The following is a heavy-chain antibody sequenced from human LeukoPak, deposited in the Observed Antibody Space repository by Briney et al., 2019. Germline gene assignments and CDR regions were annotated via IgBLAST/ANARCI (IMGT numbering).Heavy chain of an antibody. Sequence: ASVKVSCKASGYTFISYYMHWVRQAPGQGLEWMGIINLRGGHTSYAQNFQGRVAMTGDTSTSTVYMELSSLRSEDTAVYYCASARSTTWWKQVSIWFDPWGQGTLVTVSS. CDR3: ASARSTTWWKQVSIWFDP. V-gene: IGHV1-46*01. D-gene: IGHD5-18*01. CDR2: INLRGGHT. CDR1: GYTFISYY. J-gene: IGHJ5*02.